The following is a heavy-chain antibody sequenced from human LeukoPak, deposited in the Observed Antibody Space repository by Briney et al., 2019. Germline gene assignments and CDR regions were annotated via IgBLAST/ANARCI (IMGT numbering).Heavy chain of an antibody. CDR1: GGSIGSSSYY. CDR3: ARDGAAAATRYYYYYGMDV. V-gene: IGHV4-39*07. D-gene: IGHD6-13*01. J-gene: IGHJ6*02. Sequence: SETLSLTCTVSGGSIGSSSYYWGWIRQPPGKGLEWIGSIYYSGSTYYNPSLKSRVTISVDTSKNQFSLKLSSVTAADTAVYYCARDGAAAATRYYYYYGMDVWGQGTTVTVSS. CDR2: IYYSGST.